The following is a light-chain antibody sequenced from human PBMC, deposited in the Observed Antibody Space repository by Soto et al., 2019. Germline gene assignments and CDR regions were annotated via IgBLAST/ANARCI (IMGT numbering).Light chain of an antibody. CDR3: QQYGSSPGT. V-gene: IGKV3-20*01. CDR2: GAS. CDR1: RVVGGNF. J-gene: IGKJ2*02. Sequence: EMGLRQSQAPRFFFQGKGATPPCGASRVVGGNFLAWYQQKPGQAPKLLISGASSRATGIPDRFSGSGSGTDFTLTISRLEPEDFALYSCQQYGSSPGTFGQGTKLEIK.